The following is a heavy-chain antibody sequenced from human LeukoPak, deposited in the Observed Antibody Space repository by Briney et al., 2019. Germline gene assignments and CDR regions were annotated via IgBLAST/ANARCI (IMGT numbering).Heavy chain of an antibody. J-gene: IGHJ4*02. Sequence: GGSLRLSCAASGFTFSSYSMNWVRQAPGKGLEWVSSISSSSSYIYYADSVKGRFTISRDNSKNTLYLQMNNLRAGDTGVYYCARDSSTFDYWGQGSLVTVSS. CDR1: GFTFSSYS. D-gene: IGHD3-10*01. CDR2: ISSSSSYI. V-gene: IGHV3-21*01. CDR3: ARDSSTFDY.